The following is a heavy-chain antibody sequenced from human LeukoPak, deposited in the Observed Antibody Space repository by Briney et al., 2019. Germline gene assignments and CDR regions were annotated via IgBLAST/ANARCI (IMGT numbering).Heavy chain of an antibody. Sequence: GGSLRLSCAASGFTFSDYSMSWVRQAPGKGLEWVSFITSSSDYIYYADSVKGRLTISRDNANNSLYLQMNSLRAEDTAVYYCSKEKTTVLNPGVDYWGQGTLVTVPS. CDR2: ITSSSDYI. D-gene: IGHD4-23*01. CDR1: GFTFSDYS. J-gene: IGHJ4*02. V-gene: IGHV3-21*04. CDR3: SKEKTTVLNPGVDY.